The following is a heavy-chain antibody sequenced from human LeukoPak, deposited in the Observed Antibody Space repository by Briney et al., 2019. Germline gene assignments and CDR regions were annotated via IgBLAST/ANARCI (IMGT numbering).Heavy chain of an antibody. CDR3: ARGGGKDAFDI. CDR1: GFTFSSYA. J-gene: IGHJ3*02. Sequence: PGGSLRLSCAASGFTFSSYAMSWVRQAPGKGLEWVSSISSSSSYIYYADSVKGRFTISRDNAKNSLYLQMNSLRAEDTAVYYCARGGGKDAFDIWGQGTMVTVSS. CDR2: ISSSSSYI. D-gene: IGHD4-23*01. V-gene: IGHV3-21*01.